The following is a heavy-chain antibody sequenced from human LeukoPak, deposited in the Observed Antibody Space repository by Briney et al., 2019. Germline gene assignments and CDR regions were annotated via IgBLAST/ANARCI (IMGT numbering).Heavy chain of an antibody. D-gene: IGHD1-14*01. J-gene: IGHJ3*02. CDR3: ARGGDNHAFDI. Sequence: AGGSLRLSCTASGFTFSNYWIHWVRQPPGKGLVWVSRINNDGGGTIYADSVRGRFTISRDNAKNTLYLQMNSLGAEDTAVYYCARGGDNHAFDIWGQGTVVTVSS. V-gene: IGHV3-74*01. CDR1: GFTFSNYW. CDR2: INNDGGGT.